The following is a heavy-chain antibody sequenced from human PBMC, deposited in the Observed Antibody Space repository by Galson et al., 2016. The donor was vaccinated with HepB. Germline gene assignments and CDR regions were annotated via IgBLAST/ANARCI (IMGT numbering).Heavy chain of an antibody. V-gene: IGHV3-23*01. CDR2: ITGSGGAT. CDR3: ARDPSGYDYTEGDS. Sequence: SLRLSCAASGFIFSSYAMTWVRQAPGKGLQWLSTITGSGGATYYADSVKGRFTISRDNSNDTLYPLLESLRAEDTAIYYRARDPSGYDYTEGDSWGQGTLVTVSS. J-gene: IGHJ4*02. D-gene: IGHD3-16*01. CDR1: GFIFSSYA.